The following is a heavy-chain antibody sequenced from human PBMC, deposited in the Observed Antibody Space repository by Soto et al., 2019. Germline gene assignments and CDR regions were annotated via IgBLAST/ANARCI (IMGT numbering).Heavy chain of an antibody. Sequence: SETLSLTCAVYGGSFSGYYWTWIRQPPGKGLEWIGEITHSGSTNYNPSLKSRVTISVDTSKNQFSLNLNSVTAADTAVYYCARSSVRGWSYWGQGTLVTV. J-gene: IGHJ4*02. CDR2: ITHSGST. CDR1: GGSFSGYY. D-gene: IGHD3-10*02. V-gene: IGHV4-34*01. CDR3: ARSSVRGWSY.